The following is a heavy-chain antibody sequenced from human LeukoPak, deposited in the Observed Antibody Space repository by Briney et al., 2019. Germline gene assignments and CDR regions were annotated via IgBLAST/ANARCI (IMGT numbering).Heavy chain of an antibody. CDR1: GFTFTNYE. Sequence: GGSLRLSCAASGFTFTNYEMNWVRQAPGKGLEWVANIKQDGSEKYYVGSVKGRFAISRDNAKNSLYLQMNSLRAEDTAVYYCARDRNRDFNRPWGQGTLVTVSS. V-gene: IGHV3-7*01. CDR2: IKQDGSEK. J-gene: IGHJ5*02. D-gene: IGHD2/OR15-2a*01. CDR3: ARDRNRDFNRP.